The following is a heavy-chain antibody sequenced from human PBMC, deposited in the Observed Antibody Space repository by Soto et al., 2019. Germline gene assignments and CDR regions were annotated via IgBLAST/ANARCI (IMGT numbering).Heavy chain of an antibody. CDR1: GFTFSDYY. J-gene: IGHJ4*02. Sequence: NPGGSLRLSCAASGFTFSDYYMSWIRQAPGKGLEWVSYISSSGSTIYYADSVKGRFTISRDNAKNSLYLQMNSLRAEDTAVYYCAREVRYSGYLSHDYWGQGTLVTVSS. CDR2: ISSSGSTI. CDR3: AREVRYSGYLSHDY. D-gene: IGHD5-12*01. V-gene: IGHV3-11*01.